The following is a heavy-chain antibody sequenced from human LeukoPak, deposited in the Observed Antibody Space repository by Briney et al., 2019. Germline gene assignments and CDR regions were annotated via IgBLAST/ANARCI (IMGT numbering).Heavy chain of an antibody. CDR3: ASEGVIAVAGMENDAFDI. CDR2: IYTSGST. J-gene: IGHJ3*02. V-gene: IGHV4-4*07. CDR1: GGSISSYY. D-gene: IGHD6-19*01. Sequence: SETLSLTCTVSGGSISSYYWSWIRQPAGKGLEWIGRIYTSGSTNHNPSLKSRVTMSVDTSKNQFSLKLSSVTAADTAVYYCASEGVIAVAGMENDAFDIWGQGTMVTVSS.